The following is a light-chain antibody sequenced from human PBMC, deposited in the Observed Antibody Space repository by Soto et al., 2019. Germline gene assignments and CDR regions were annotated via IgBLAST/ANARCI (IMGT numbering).Light chain of an antibody. J-gene: IGLJ1*01. Sequence: QSALTQPASVSGSPGQSITISCTGTSSDVGGYNYVSWYQQLPGKAPKLMIYDVSDRPSGVSNRFSGSKSGNTASLTISGLQAEDEVDYYCCSYAGGYIFVFGTGTKLTVL. V-gene: IGLV2-14*01. CDR1: SSDVGGYNY. CDR2: DVS. CDR3: CSYAGGYIFV.